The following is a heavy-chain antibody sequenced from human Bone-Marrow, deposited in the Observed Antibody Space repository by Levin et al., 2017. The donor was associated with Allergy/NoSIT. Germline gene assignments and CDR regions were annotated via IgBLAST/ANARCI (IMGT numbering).Heavy chain of an antibody. CDR1: GYTFTGYY. Sequence: VASVKVSCKASGYTFTGYYMHWVRQAPGQGLEWMGWINPNSGGTNYAQKFQGRVTMTRDTSISTAYMELSRLRSDDTAVYYCARGYYDILTGYPDYWGQGTLVTVSS. V-gene: IGHV1-2*02. CDR3: ARGYYDILTGYPDY. D-gene: IGHD3-9*01. CDR2: INPNSGGT. J-gene: IGHJ4*02.